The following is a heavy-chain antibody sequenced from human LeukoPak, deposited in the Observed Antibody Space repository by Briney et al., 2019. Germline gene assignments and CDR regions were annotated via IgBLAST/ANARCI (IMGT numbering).Heavy chain of an antibody. J-gene: IGHJ4*02. Sequence: GGSLRLSCAASGFTFSSYSMNWVRQAPGKGLEWVSSISSSSSYIYYADSVKGRFTISRDNAKNSLYLQMNSLRAKDTAVYYCARSFHYDILTGYYIDYWGQGTLVTVSS. V-gene: IGHV3-21*01. CDR3: ARSFHYDILTGYYIDY. CDR2: ISSSSSYI. CDR1: GFTFSSYS. D-gene: IGHD3-9*01.